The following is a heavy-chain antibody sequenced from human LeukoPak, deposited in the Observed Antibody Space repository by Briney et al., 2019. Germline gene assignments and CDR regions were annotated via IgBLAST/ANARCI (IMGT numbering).Heavy chain of an antibody. J-gene: IGHJ4*02. V-gene: IGHV4-59*01. CDR3: AREVPYYYDGSGENDY. Sequence: SETLSLTCTVSGDSISSYYWSWIRQPPGKGLEWIGSIYYSGSTNYNPSLKSRVTISVDTSKNQFSLKLSSVTAADTAVYYCAREVPYYYDGSGENDYCGQGILVAVSS. D-gene: IGHD3-22*01. CDR2: IYYSGST. CDR1: GDSISSYY.